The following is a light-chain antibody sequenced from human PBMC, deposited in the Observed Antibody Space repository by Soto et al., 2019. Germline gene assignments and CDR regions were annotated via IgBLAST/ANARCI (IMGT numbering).Light chain of an antibody. CDR2: DAS. CDR3: QQYNSFWT. CDR1: QSITTW. Sequence: DIQMTQSPSTLSASVGDRVTITCRASQSITTWLAWYQQKPGRAPKLLIYDASSLQRGVPLRFSGSGSGTEFTLYISSLQPDDFAAYYCQQYNSFWTFGQGTKVEIK. V-gene: IGKV1-5*01. J-gene: IGKJ1*01.